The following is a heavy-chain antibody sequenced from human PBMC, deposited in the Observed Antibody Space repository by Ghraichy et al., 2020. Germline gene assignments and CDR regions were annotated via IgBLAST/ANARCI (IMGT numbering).Heavy chain of an antibody. V-gene: IGHV3-30*04. CDR1: GFTFSSYA. D-gene: IGHD2-2*01. J-gene: IGHJ6*02. CDR3: ARDRIVVVPAAASLYYYYGMDV. Sequence: GEYLNISCAASGFTFSSYAMHWVRQAPGKGLEWVTVISYDGSNKYYADSVKGRFTISRDNSKNTLYLQMNSLRAEDTAVYYCARDRIVVVPAAASLYYYYGMDVWGQGTTVTVSS. CDR2: ISYDGSNK.